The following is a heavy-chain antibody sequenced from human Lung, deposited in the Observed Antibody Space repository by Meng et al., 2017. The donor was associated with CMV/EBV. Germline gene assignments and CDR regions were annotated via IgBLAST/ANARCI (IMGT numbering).Heavy chain of an antibody. CDR3: ARDLQKFWGSPGCYDGFPH. CDR1: GFTFMPYN. V-gene: IGHV3-21*01. Sequence: GGSLRLSCAASGFTFMPYNMNWVRQAPGKGLEWVSSISGSGQDTYYADSLRGRFTVSRDNRRKALYLQMDALRVEDTAVYYCARDLQKFWGSPGCYDGFPHWGQRXLVTVSS. J-gene: IGHJ4*02. D-gene: IGHD2-2*01. CDR2: ISGSGQDT.